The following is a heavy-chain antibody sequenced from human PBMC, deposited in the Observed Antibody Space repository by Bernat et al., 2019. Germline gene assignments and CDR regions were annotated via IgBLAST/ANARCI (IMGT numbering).Heavy chain of an antibody. D-gene: IGHD2-2*01. Sequence: QLQLQESGPGLVKPSETLSLTCTVSGGSISSSSYYWGWIRQPPGKGLEWIGSIYYSGSTYYNPSLKSRVTISVDTSKNQFSLKLSSVTAADTAVYYCARTELYQLPTSFVRYWGQGTLVTVSS. CDR2: IYYSGST. V-gene: IGHV4-39*01. J-gene: IGHJ4*02. CDR3: ARTELYQLPTSFVRY. CDR1: GGSISSSSYY.